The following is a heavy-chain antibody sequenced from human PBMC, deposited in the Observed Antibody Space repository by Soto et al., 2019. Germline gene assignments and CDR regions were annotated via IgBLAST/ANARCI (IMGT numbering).Heavy chain of an antibody. Sequence: GGSLRLSCAASGFTVSSNYMSWVRQAPGKGLEWVSVIYSGGSTYYADSVKGRFTISRDNSKNTLYLQMNSLRAEDTAVYYCARERITMVRGVSPASGISDAFDIWGQGTMVTVSS. J-gene: IGHJ3*02. V-gene: IGHV3-66*01. D-gene: IGHD3-10*01. CDR3: ARERITMVRGVSPASGISDAFDI. CDR1: GFTVSSNY. CDR2: IYSGGST.